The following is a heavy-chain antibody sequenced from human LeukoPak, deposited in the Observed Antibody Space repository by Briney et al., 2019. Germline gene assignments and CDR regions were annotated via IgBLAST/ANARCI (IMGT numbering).Heavy chain of an antibody. CDR3: AKDRRASYTAMVMDY. V-gene: IGHV3-30*02. CDR1: GFTFSSYG. D-gene: IGHD5-18*01. J-gene: IGHJ4*02. Sequence: PGGSLRLSCAASGFTFSSYGMHWVRQAPGKGLEWVVFIRYDGSNKYYADSVKGRFTISRDNSKNTLYLQMNSLRAEDTAVYYCAKDRRASYTAMVMDYWGQGTLVTVSS. CDR2: IRYDGSNK.